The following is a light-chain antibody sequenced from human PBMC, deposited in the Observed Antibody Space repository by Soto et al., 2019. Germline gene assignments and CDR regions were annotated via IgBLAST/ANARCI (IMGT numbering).Light chain of an antibody. J-gene: IGKJ2*01. CDR2: KAS. CDR1: QSISSW. Sequence: DIQMTQSPSTLSASVGDRVTITCRASQSISSWLASYQQKPGKAPKLLIYKASSLDRGVPSRFSGSGSGTEFTLTISSMQPDDFATYYCQQYNSYPYLFGQGTKLEIK. V-gene: IGKV1-5*03. CDR3: QQYNSYPYL.